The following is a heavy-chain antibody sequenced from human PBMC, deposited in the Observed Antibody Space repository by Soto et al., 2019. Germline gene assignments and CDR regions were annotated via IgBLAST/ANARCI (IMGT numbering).Heavy chain of an antibody. CDR1: GGSISSSSYY. J-gene: IGHJ4*02. Sequence: PSETLSLTCTVSGGSISSSSYYWGWIRQPPGKGLEWIGSIYYSGSTYYNPSLKSRVTISVDTSKNQFSLKLSSVTAADTAVYYCARQGRDGYNSRFDYWGQGTLVTVSS. V-gene: IGHV4-39*01. CDR3: ARQGRDGYNSRFDY. CDR2: IYYSGST. D-gene: IGHD5-12*01.